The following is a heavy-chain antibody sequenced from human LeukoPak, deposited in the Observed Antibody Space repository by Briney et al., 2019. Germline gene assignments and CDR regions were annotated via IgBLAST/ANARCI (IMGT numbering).Heavy chain of an antibody. CDR1: GFTFSTYG. D-gene: IGHD2-21*02. V-gene: IGHV3-23*01. CDR3: AKDLLAVTAPKAYFGF. J-gene: IGHJ4*02. CDR2: ISGSGRTT. Sequence: GGSLRLSCAGSGFTFSTYGMSWVRQAPGKGLEWVSSISGSGRTTYYAESVKGRFTISRDNSKTTVYLQMNSLKIEDTAVYYCAKDLLAVTAPKAYFGFWGQGGLVIVSS.